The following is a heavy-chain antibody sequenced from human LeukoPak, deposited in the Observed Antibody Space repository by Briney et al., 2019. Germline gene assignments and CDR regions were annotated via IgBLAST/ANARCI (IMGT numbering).Heavy chain of an antibody. D-gene: IGHD3-22*01. J-gene: IGHJ6*03. Sequence: ASVKVSCKASGYTFTSYGISWVRQAPGQGLEWMGWISAYNGNTNYAQKLQGRVTMTTDTSTSTAYMELRSLRSDDTAVYYCARDTYYDSSYYYYYMDVWGKGTTVTVSS. CDR2: ISAYNGNT. CDR1: GYTFTSYG. V-gene: IGHV1-18*01. CDR3: ARDTYYDSSYYYYYMDV.